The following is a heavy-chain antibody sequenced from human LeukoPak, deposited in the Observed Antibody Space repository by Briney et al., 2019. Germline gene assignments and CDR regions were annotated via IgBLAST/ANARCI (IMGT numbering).Heavy chain of an antibody. Sequence: SETLSLTCTVSGGSIRSSYYYWGWIRRPPGKGLEWIGEINHSGSTNYNPSLKSRVTISVDTSKNQFSLKLSSVTAADTAVYYCAVILTGSFYGTDVWGQGTTVTVSS. J-gene: IGHJ6*02. CDR2: INHSGST. CDR3: AVILTGSFYGTDV. CDR1: GGSIRSSYYY. D-gene: IGHD3-9*01. V-gene: IGHV4-39*07.